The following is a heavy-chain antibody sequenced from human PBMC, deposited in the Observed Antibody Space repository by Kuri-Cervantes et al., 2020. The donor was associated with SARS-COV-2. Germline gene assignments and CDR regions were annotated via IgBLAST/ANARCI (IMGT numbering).Heavy chain of an antibody. D-gene: IGHD3-9*01. V-gene: IGHV1-18*04. CDR3: AGDQLYDILTGYYIGGSLLSNYYYGMDV. CDR2: INAHNSNT. Sequence: ASVKVSCKASGYTFTTYGITWVRQAPGQGLEWMGWINAHNSNTNRAQKFQGRVTMTTDTSTSTAYMELRSLRSDDTAVYYCAGDQLYDILTGYYIGGSLLSNYYYGMDVWAQGTMVT. J-gene: IGHJ6*02. CDR1: GYTFTTYG.